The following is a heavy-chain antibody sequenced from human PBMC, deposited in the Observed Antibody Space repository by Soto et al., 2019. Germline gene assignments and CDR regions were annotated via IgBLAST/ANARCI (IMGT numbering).Heavy chain of an antibody. Sequence: GGSLRLSCAASGFTFSDYYMTWIRQAPGQGLEWVSYISKSGDTIYYADSVKGRFTISRDNAKNSLYLQMNSLRAEDTAVYYFARGGSFSSGWPYYYYGMGVWRQGTTVTVAS. CDR1: GFTFSDYY. D-gene: IGHD6-19*01. CDR2: ISKSGDTI. CDR3: ARGGSFSSGWPYYYYGMGV. V-gene: IGHV3-11*01. J-gene: IGHJ6*01.